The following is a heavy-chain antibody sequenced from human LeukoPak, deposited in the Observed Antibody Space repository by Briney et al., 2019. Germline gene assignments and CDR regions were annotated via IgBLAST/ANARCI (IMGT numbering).Heavy chain of an antibody. V-gene: IGHV3-23*01. J-gene: IGHJ3*02. Sequence: GGSLRLSCAASGFTFSSYAMSWVRQAPGKGREWVSAISGSGGSTYYADSVKGRFTISRDNSKNTLYLQMNSLRAEDTAVHYCAKELNMIVVVITDAFDIWGQGTMVTVSS. D-gene: IGHD3-22*01. CDR2: ISGSGGST. CDR3: AKELNMIVVVITDAFDI. CDR1: GFTFSSYA.